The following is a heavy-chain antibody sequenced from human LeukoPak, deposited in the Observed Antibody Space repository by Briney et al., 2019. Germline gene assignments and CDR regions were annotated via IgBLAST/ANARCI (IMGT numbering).Heavy chain of an antibody. CDR2: ISGSGGST. CDR1: GFTFSSYA. Sequence: GGSLRLSCAASGFTFSSYAMSGVRQAPGKGLEWVSAISGSGGSTYYADSVKGRFTISRDNAKNSLFLQMNSLRAEDTAVYFCARATWDPNYYYYMDVWGKGTTVTISS. V-gene: IGHV3-23*01. J-gene: IGHJ6*03. CDR3: ARATWDPNYYYYMDV. D-gene: IGHD1-26*01.